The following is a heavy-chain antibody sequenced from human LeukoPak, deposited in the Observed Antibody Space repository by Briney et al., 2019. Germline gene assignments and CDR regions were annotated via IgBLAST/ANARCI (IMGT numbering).Heavy chain of an antibody. V-gene: IGHV4-59*01. J-gene: IGHJ4*02. Sequence: PSETLSLTCTVSGGSISDYSWSWVRQPPGKGLEWIGYISYSGYTNYNPSLRSRVTISLDTSKNQFSLKLSSVTAADTAVFYCARRQRHYSSGWGYWGQGTLVTVSS. D-gene: IGHD6-19*01. CDR1: GGSISDYS. CDR2: ISYSGYT. CDR3: ARRQRHYSSGWGY.